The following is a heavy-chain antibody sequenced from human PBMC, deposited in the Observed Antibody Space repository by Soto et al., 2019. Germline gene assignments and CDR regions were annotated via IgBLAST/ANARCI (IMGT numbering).Heavy chain of an antibody. Sequence: GASVKVSCKASGYTFTGYSMHWVRQAPGPRLEWMGWINPNRGGTNYAPKFQGWVTMTRDTSISTAYMELSRLRSDDTAVYYSARVHADYYYGMGVWGQGTTVTVS. V-gene: IGHV1-2*04. CDR2: INPNRGGT. CDR1: GYTFTGYS. J-gene: IGHJ6*02. CDR3: ARVHADYYYGMGV.